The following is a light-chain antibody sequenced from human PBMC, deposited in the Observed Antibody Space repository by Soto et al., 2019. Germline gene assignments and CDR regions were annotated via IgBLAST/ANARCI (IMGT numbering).Light chain of an antibody. CDR3: QQYKNWPLT. Sequence: EIVMTQSPATLSVSPGERATLSCRASQSVSSNLAWYQQKPGQAPRLLIYGASTRATGIPARFSGSGSGTELTLTISSLQSEDFAVYYCQQYKNWPLTFGGGNKVDIK. V-gene: IGKV3-15*01. CDR1: QSVSSN. J-gene: IGKJ4*01. CDR2: GAS.